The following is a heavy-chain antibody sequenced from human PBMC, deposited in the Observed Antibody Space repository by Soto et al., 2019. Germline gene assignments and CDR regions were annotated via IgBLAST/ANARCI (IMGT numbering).Heavy chain of an antibody. CDR3: ARHDNMTLGSQYLDS. Sequence: SETLSLTCTVSGGYISSYYWSWIRQSPGKGPEWIGSIYHSGTTNYNPSLKSRVTISVDTSKNQFSLKLSSVTAADTALYFCARHDNMTLGSQYLDSWGQGTLVTVSS. V-gene: IGHV4-59*12. J-gene: IGHJ4*02. CDR2: IYHSGTT. CDR1: GGYISSYY. D-gene: IGHD1-1*01.